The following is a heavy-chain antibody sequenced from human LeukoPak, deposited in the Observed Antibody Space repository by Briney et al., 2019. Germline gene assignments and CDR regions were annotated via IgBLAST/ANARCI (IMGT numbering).Heavy chain of an antibody. J-gene: IGHJ3*02. D-gene: IGHD4-17*01. Sequence: SETLSLTCAVPADSFSSHYWTWIRQPPGKGLEWIGYISYIGSTNYNPSLKSRVTISIDTSKNQFSLKLSSVTAADTAVYYCARDLVTVTKGFDIWGQGTLVSVSS. V-gene: IGHV4-59*11. CDR2: ISYIGST. CDR1: ADSFSSHY. CDR3: ARDLVTVTKGFDI.